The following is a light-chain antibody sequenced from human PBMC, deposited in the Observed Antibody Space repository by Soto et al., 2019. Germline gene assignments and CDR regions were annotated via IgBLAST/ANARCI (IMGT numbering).Light chain of an antibody. CDR3: MQATFWPPYA. J-gene: IGKJ2*01. CDR1: HSLVYKDGDIF. V-gene: IGKV2-30*01. CDR2: KVS. Sequence: DVVLTQSPLSLPVTLGQPASISCRSSHSLVYKDGDIFLSWFHQRPGQSPRRLIYKVSIRDSGVLERFSGNGSDTDFALEIARVEAEDVGIYYCMQATFWPPYAFGQGTRLEIK.